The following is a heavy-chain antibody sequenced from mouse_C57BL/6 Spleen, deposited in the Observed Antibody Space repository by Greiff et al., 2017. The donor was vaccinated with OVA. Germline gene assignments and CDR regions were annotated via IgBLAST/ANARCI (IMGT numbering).Heavy chain of an antibody. CDR2: IDPSDSYT. D-gene: IGHD1-1*01. V-gene: IGHV1-69*01. Sequence: VQLQQPGAELVMPGASVKLSCKASGYTFTSYWMHWVKQRPGQGLEWIGEIDPSDSYTNYNQKFKGKSTLTVDKSSSTAYMQLSSLTSEDSAVYYCATKYNYGSSHWYFDVWGTGTTVTVSS. CDR3: ATKYNYGSSHWYFDV. CDR1: GYTFTSYW. J-gene: IGHJ1*03.